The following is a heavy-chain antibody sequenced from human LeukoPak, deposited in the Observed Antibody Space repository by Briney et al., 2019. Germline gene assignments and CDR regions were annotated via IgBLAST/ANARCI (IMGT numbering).Heavy chain of an antibody. D-gene: IGHD3-10*01. CDR1: GFNFGIHA. CDR3: VKDMNPGGADV. J-gene: IGHJ6*02. Sequence: AGGSWGLSWVVSGFNFGIHAMHGVRKPPGKGLEWVSGIYWSSSGTGYADSVKGRFTVSRDSAKNSLYLQMNSLRPEDTALYYCVKDMNPGGADVWGQGTTVTVSS. V-gene: IGHV3-9*01. CDR2: IYWSSSGT.